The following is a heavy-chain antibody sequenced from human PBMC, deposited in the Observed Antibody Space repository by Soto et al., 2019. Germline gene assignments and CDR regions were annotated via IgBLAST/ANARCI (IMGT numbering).Heavy chain of an antibody. J-gene: IGHJ4*02. V-gene: IGHV3-23*01. CDR1: GFTFSSYA. CDR3: AKSITARPFDY. Sequence: GGSLRLSCTASGFTFSSYAMSWVRQAPGKGLEWVSAISGSGGNTYYADSVKGRFTISRDNSKNTLYLQMNGLRAEDTAVYYCAKSITARPFDYWGQGALVTVSS. CDR2: ISGSGGNT. D-gene: IGHD6-6*01.